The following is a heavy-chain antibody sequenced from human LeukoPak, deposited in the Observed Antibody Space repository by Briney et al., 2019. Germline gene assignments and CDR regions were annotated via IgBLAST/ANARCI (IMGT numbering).Heavy chain of an antibody. CDR2: ISGSGGST. J-gene: IGHJ4*02. D-gene: IGHD1-26*01. Sequence: GGSLRPSCAASGFTFSSYAMSWVRQAPGKGLEWVSAISGSGGSTYYADSVKGRFTISRDNSKNTLYLQMNSLRAEDTAVYYCARVEWELLYFDYWGQGTLVTVSS. CDR3: ARVEWELLYFDY. CDR1: GFTFSSYA. V-gene: IGHV3-23*01.